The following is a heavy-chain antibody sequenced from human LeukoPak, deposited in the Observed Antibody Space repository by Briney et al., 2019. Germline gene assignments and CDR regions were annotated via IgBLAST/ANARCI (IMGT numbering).Heavy chain of an antibody. CDR3: ARAPTTVTGIGI. D-gene: IGHD4-17*01. J-gene: IGHJ3*02. Sequence: PSETLSLTCTVSGGSLSSYYWSWIRQPPGKGMEWIGYIYYSGSTNYNPSLKSRVTISVDTSKNQFSLKLSSVTAADTAVYYCARAPTTVTGIGIWGQGTMVTVSS. CDR1: GGSLSSYY. V-gene: IGHV4-59*01. CDR2: IYYSGST.